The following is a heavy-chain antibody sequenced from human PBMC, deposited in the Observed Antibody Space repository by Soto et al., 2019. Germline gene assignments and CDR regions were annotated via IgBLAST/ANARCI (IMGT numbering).Heavy chain of an antibody. CDR2: ISAYNGNT. V-gene: IGHV1-18*01. CDR3: ARVKGSGYHNWFDP. D-gene: IGHD3-22*01. Sequence: GAPVKVSCKASGYTFTSYAMHWVRQAPGQGLEWMGWISAYNGNTNYAQKLQGRVTMTTDTSTSTAYMELRSLRSDDTAVYYCARVKGSGYHNWFDPWGQGTLVTVSS. J-gene: IGHJ5*02. CDR1: GYTFTSYA.